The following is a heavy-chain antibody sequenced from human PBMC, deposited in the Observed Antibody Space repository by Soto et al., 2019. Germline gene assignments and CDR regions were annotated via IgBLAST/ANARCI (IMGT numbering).Heavy chain of an antibody. Sequence: SEKVSCKPSVYTFTRYYMHWVRQAPGQGLEWMGIINPSGGSTSYAQKFQGRVTMTRDTSTSTVYMELSSLRSEDTAVYYCATVEYSSAPGWGQGNLVTVSS. J-gene: IGHJ4*02. V-gene: IGHV1-46*01. CDR2: INPSGGST. CDR3: ATVEYSSAPG. CDR1: VYTFTRYY. D-gene: IGHD6-6*01.